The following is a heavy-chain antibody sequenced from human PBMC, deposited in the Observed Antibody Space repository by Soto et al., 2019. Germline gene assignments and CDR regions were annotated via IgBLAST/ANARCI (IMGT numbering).Heavy chain of an antibody. Sequence: SETLSLTCTVSGGSISSGGYYWSWIRQHPGKGLEWIGYIYYSGSTYYNPSLKSRVTISVDTSKNQFSLKLSSVTAADTAVYYCARDMRAGFDYWGQGTLVTVSS. D-gene: IGHD2-2*01. CDR1: GGSISSGGYY. J-gene: IGHJ4*02. V-gene: IGHV4-31*03. CDR3: ARDMRAGFDY. CDR2: IYYSGST.